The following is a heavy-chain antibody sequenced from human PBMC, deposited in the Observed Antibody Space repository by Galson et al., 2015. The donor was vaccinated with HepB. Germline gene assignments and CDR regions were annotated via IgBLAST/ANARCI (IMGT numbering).Heavy chain of an antibody. J-gene: IGHJ6*02. CDR3: ARINLYCSGASCYWAINYDYGMDV. V-gene: IGHV1-18*04. CDR2: ISAYNGNT. D-gene: IGHD2-15*01. CDR1: GYTFTSYG. Sequence: SVKVSCKASGYTFTSYGISWVRQAPGQGLEWMGWISAYNGNTNYAQKVQGRVTMTTDTSTSTAYMELRSLRSDDTAVYYCARINLYCSGASCYWAINYDYGMDVWGQGTTVTVSS.